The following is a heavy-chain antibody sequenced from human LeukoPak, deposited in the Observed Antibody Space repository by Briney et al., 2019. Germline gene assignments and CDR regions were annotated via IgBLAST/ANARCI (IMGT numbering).Heavy chain of an antibody. Sequence: GGSLRLSCAASGFTFSSYSMNWVRQAPGKGLEWVSSISSSSSYIYYADSVKGRFTISRDNAKNSLYLQMNSLRAEDTAIYYCAKDIGGNSGTLDYWGQGALVTVSS. CDR3: AKDIGGNSGTLDY. V-gene: IGHV3-21*04. CDR2: ISSSSSYI. J-gene: IGHJ4*02. D-gene: IGHD2-21*02. CDR1: GFTFSSYS.